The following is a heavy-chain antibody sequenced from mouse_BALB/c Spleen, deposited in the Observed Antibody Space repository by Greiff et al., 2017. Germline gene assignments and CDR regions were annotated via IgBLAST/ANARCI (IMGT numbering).Heavy chain of an antibody. CDR1: GFTFSSYG. CDR3: AREDGYYVFYFDY. V-gene: IGHV5-6-3*01. J-gene: IGHJ2*01. CDR2: INSNGGST. Sequence: EVQGVESGGGLVQPGGSLKLSCAASGFTFSSYGMSWVRQTPDKRLELVATINSNGGSTYYPDSVKGRFTISRDNAKNTLYLQMSSLKSEDTAMYYCAREDGYYVFYFDYWGQVTTLTVSS. D-gene: IGHD2-3*01.